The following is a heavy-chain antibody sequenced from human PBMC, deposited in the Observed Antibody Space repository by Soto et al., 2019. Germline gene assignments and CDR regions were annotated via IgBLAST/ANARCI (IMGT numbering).Heavy chain of an antibody. CDR2: INAGNGNT. CDR3: ARAGRYFDWLLSNWFDP. CDR1: GYTFTSYA. Sequence: ASVKVSCKASGYTFTSYAMHWVRQAPGQRLEWMGWINAGNGNTKYSQKFQGRVTITRDTSASTAYMELSSLRSEDTAVYYCARAGRYFDWLLSNWFDPWGQGTLLTVSS. D-gene: IGHD3-9*01. V-gene: IGHV1-3*01. J-gene: IGHJ5*02.